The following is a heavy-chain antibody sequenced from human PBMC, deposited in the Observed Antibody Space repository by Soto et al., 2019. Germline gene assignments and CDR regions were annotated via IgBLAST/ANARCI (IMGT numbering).Heavy chain of an antibody. Sequence: ASVKVSCKASGGTFSSYAISWVRQAPGRGLEWMGGIIPIFGTANYAQKFQGRVTITADESTSTAYMELSSLRSEDTAVYYCARGSGFSMIVRMWGQGTLVTVSS. V-gene: IGHV1-69*13. CDR2: IIPIFGTA. CDR3: ARGSGFSMIVRM. CDR1: GGTFSSYA. D-gene: IGHD3-22*01. J-gene: IGHJ4*02.